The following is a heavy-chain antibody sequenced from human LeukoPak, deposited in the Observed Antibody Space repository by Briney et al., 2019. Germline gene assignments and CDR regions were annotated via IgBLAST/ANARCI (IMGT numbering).Heavy chain of an antibody. CDR2: INHSGST. J-gene: IGHJ4*02. CDR1: GGSFSGYY. CDR3: ARHEVAWKVFDY. D-gene: IGHD1-1*01. Sequence: SETLSLTCAVYGGSFSGYYWSWIRQPPGKGLEWIGEINHSGSTNYNPSLKSRVTISVDTSKNQFSLKLSSVTAADTAVYYCARHEVAWKVFDYWGQGTLVTVSS. V-gene: IGHV4-34*01.